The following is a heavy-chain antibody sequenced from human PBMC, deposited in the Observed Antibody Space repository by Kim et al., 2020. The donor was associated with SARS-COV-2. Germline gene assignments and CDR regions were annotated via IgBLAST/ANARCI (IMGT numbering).Heavy chain of an antibody. V-gene: IGHV3-30*07. CDR3: ARDRDGYSYGSSGMDV. D-gene: IGHD5-18*01. Sequence: SAKGLFTISRDNSRHAMYLQMNSLRAEDTAVYYCARDRDGYSYGSSGMDVWGQGTTVTVSS. J-gene: IGHJ6*02.